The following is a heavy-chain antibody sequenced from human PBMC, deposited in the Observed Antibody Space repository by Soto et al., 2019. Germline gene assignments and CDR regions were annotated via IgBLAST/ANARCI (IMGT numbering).Heavy chain of an antibody. CDR2: INHSGST. J-gene: IGHJ4*02. CDR1: GGSFSGYY. Sequence: PSETLSLTCAVYGGSFSGYYWSWIRQPPGKGLEWVGEINHSGSTNYNPSLKSRVTISVDTSKNQFSLKLSSVTAADTAGYYCASLGATLFDYWGQGTLVTVSS. D-gene: IGHD1-26*01. CDR3: ASLGATLFDY. V-gene: IGHV4-34*01.